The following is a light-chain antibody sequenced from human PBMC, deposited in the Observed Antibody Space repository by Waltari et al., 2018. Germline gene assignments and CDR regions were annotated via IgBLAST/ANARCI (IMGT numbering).Light chain of an antibody. J-gene: IGKJ2*01. CDR2: GAS. V-gene: IGKV3-20*01. CDR3: QLYAGSPMYT. CDR1: QSVSSNY. Sequence: EIVLTQSPGPLSLSPGERATLSCRASQSVSSNYLTWYQQKPGQAPRPLIYGASSRATGIPDRFSGGGSGTDFTLTISSLEPEDFAVYYCQLYAGSPMYTFGQGTKLEIK.